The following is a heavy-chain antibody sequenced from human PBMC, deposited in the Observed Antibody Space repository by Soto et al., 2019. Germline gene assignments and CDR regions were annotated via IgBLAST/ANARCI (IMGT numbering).Heavy chain of an antibody. CDR2: INPNDGSI. D-gene: IGHD3-16*01. V-gene: IGHV1-46*01. CDR1: GYMLTDYD. CDR3: ARASNYSRECYAPSPL. J-gene: IGHJ4*02. Sequence: QVQLVQSGAEVKKPGTSVKISCKASGYMLTDYDMHWVRQAPGQGLEWMGIINPNDGSINYAQKSQASATRTRDTSTTKVYRKLNSLRIEDTAMYYCARASNYSRECYAPSPLGGQGSLAPV.